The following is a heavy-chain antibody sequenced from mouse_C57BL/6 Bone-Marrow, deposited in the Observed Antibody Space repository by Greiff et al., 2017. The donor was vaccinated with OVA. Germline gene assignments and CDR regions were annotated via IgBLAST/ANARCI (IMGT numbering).Heavy chain of an antibody. V-gene: IGHV10-1*01. Sequence: EVMLVESGGGLVQPKGSLKLSCAASGFSFNTYAMNWVRQAPGKGLEWVARIRSKSNNYETYYADSVKDRFTISRDDSESMLYLQMNNLKTEDTDMDDGVSALNDYDERFAYWGQGTLVTVSA. CDR2: IRSKSNNYET. CDR1: GFSFNTYA. J-gene: IGHJ3*01. CDR3: VSALNDYDERFAY. D-gene: IGHD2-4*01.